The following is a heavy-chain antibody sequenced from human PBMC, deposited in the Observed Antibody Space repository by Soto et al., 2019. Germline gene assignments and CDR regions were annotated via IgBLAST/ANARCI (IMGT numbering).Heavy chain of an antibody. CDR1: GFTFSSYS. CDR3: ARHSLVFRMLPGKNWFDP. Sequence: PGGSLRLSCAASGFTFSSYSMNWVRQAPGKGLEWVSYISSSSSTIYYADSVKGRFTISRDNAKNSLYLQMNSLRAEDTAVYYCARHSLVFRMLPGKNWFDPWGQGTLVTVSS. V-gene: IGHV3-48*01. D-gene: IGHD2-8*01. CDR2: ISSSSSTI. J-gene: IGHJ5*02.